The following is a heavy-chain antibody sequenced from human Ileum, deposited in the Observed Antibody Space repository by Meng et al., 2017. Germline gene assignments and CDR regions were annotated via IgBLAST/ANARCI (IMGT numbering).Heavy chain of an antibody. Sequence: QVPLQQWGAGLLKSSETLSLTCAVYGGSLSGYYWSWIRQPPGKGLEWIGEINHSGSTNYNPSLKSRVTISVDTSKNQFSLKLSSVTAADTAVYYCARGGHDSSGYYSFDYWGQGTLVTVSS. D-gene: IGHD3-22*01. CDR2: INHSGST. J-gene: IGHJ4*02. CDR3: ARGGHDSSGYYSFDY. V-gene: IGHV4-34*01. CDR1: GGSLSGYY.